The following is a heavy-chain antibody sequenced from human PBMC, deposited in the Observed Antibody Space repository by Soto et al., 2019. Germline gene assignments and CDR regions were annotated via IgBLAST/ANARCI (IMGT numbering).Heavy chain of an antibody. D-gene: IGHD6-6*01. V-gene: IGHV4-39*01. CDR1: SASLSSGTYC. CDR2: IYYSGNT. J-gene: IGHJ4*02. CDR3: ASSSPFXY. Sequence: SETLSLTCIVSSASLSSGTYCWGWIRQPPGRGTEWIGSIYYSGNTYYKPSLKSRVSISIDTSRNQFSLKLTSVTAADTGVYYCASSSPFXYWGPGTLVTVSS.